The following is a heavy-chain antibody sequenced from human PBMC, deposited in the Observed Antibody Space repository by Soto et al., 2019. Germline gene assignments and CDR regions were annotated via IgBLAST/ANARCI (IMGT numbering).Heavy chain of an antibody. V-gene: IGHV3-23*01. J-gene: IGHJ4*02. CDR2: ISGNGRSI. Sequence: PXGSLTLSCVASGFAFSNYAMNWVRQTPGKGLEWVSSISGNGRSIYYAQSVKGRFTISRDNPRNTLYLQLDSLRGDDTAVYFCANQRSSGVHHFGSWGQGTLVTVSS. D-gene: IGHD5-12*01. CDR3: ANQRSSGVHHFGS. CDR1: GFAFSNYA.